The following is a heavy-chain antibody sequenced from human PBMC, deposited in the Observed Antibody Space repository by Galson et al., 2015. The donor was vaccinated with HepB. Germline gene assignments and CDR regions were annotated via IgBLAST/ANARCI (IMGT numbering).Heavy chain of an antibody. CDR3: ATISWSAFDI. CDR1: GFTFSNAW. CDR2: IKSKTDGGTT. V-gene: IGHV3-15*01. Sequence: SLRLSCAASGFTFSNAWMSWVRQAPGKGLEWVGRIKSKTDGGTTDYAAPVKGRFTISRDDSKNTLYLQLNSLRAEDTAVYYCATISWSAFDIWGQGTVVTVSS. J-gene: IGHJ3*02.